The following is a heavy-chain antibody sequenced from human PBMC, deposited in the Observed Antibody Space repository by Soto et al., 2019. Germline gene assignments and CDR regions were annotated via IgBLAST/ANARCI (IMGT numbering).Heavy chain of an antibody. Sequence: PGGSLRLSCAASGFTFSSYAMSWVRQAPGKGLEWVSAISGSGGSTYYADSVKGRFTISRDNSKNTLYLQMNSLRAEDTAVYYCARGFQVSGYYNIDYWGQGTLVTVSS. CDR1: GFTFSSYA. D-gene: IGHD5-12*01. CDR2: ISGSGGST. CDR3: ARGFQVSGYYNIDY. J-gene: IGHJ4*02. V-gene: IGHV3-23*01.